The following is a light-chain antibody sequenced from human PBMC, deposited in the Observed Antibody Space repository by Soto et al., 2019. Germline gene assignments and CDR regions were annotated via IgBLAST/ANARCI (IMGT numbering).Light chain of an antibody. J-gene: IGKJ1*01. CDR1: QSLTYTDGNTY. CDR3: MQGTHWPWT. V-gene: IGKV2-30*01. CDR2: KVS. Sequence: EAVMTQSPLSLADTLGQPASSSCRSSQSLTYTDGNTYLIWFQQRPGQSPRRLIYKVSNRDSGVPDRFTGSGSGTDFTLSISRVEAEDVGVYYCMQGTHWPWTIGQGTKVEI.